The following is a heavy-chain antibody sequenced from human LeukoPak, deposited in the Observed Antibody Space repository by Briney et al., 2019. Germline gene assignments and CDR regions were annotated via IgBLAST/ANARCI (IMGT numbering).Heavy chain of an antibody. CDR1: GGSISSYY. V-gene: IGHV4-4*07. D-gene: IGHD2-15*01. CDR2: IYTSGST. CDR3: AREDIVVVVAATPTDAFDI. Sequence: SQTLSLTCTVSGGSISSYYWSWIRQPAGKGLEWIGRIYTSGSTNYNPSLKSRVTMSVDTSKNQFSLKLSSVTAADTAVYYCAREDIVVVVAATPTDAFDIWGQGTMVTVSS. J-gene: IGHJ3*02.